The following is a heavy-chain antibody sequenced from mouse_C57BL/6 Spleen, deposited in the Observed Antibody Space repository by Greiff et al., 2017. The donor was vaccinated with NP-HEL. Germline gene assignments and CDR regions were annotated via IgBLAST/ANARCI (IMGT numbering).Heavy chain of an antibody. D-gene: IGHD2-1*01. CDR1: GYTFTSYW. V-gene: IGHV1-64*01. CDR3: ARGRIYYGNPWYFDV. CDR2: IHPNSGST. J-gene: IGHJ1*03. Sequence: QVQLQQPGAELVKPGASVKLSCKASGYTFTSYWMHWVKQRPGQGLEWIGMIHPNSGSTNYNEKFKSKATLTVDKSSSTAYMQLSSLTSEDSAVYYCARGRIYYGNPWYFDVWGTGTTVTVSS.